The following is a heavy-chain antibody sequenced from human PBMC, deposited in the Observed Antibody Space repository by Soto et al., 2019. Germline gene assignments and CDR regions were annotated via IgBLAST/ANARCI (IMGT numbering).Heavy chain of an antibody. J-gene: IGHJ5*02. CDR3: ARDTAFISSGLFNP. D-gene: IGHD3-22*01. Sequence: VGSLRLSCAASGFTFSDYYMSWIRQAPGKGLGWISHISDSATTMYYADSVKGRFTISRDNARKSLFLHMNSLRAEDTAVYYCARDTAFISSGLFNPWGQGTLVTVSS. CDR1: GFTFSDYY. CDR2: ISDSATTM. V-gene: IGHV3-11*01.